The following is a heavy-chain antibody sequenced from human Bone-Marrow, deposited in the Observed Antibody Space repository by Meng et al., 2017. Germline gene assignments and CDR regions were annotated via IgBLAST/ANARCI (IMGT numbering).Heavy chain of an antibody. Sequence: QVQLQESGPGLVKPSGTPSLTCAVSGGSISSSNWWSWVRQPPGKGLEWIGEIYHSGSTNYNPSLKSRVTVSVDRSKNQFSLNLSSVTAADTAVYYCARYSSSSLAFDFWGQGTLVTVSS. D-gene: IGHD6-6*01. CDR1: GGSISSSNW. CDR3: ARYSSSSLAFDF. CDR2: IYHSGST. J-gene: IGHJ4*02. V-gene: IGHV4-4*02.